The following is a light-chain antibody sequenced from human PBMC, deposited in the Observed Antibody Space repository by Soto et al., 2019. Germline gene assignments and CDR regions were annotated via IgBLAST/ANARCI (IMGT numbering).Light chain of an antibody. CDR1: QSVSSSY. J-gene: IGKJ4*01. Sequence: EIVLTQSPGTLSLSPGERATLSCRASQSVSSSYLAWYQQKPGQAPRLLIYGASSRAAGIPDRFSGSGSGTDFTLTISRLEAKDFAVYYCQQYGRSLTFGGGTKMEIK. V-gene: IGKV3-20*01. CDR3: QQYGRSLT. CDR2: GAS.